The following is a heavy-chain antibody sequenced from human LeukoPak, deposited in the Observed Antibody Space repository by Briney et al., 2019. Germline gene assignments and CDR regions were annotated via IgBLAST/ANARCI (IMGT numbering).Heavy chain of an antibody. D-gene: IGHD3-10*01. Sequence: GRSLRLSCAASGFTFSSYSRNWVRPAPGKGREWVSYTSSRISTIYYADSVKGRFTISRDNAKNSLYLQMNSLRAEDPAVYYCARDGYYYGSGSYYKVDFDYWGQGTLVTVSS. CDR3: ARDGYYYGSGSYYKVDFDY. CDR2: TSSRISTI. V-gene: IGHV3-48*01. CDR1: GFTFSSYS. J-gene: IGHJ4*02.